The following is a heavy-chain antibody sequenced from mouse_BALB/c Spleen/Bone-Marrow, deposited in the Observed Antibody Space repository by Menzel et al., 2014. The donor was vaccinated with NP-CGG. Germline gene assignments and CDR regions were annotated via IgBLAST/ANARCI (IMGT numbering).Heavy chain of an antibody. CDR1: GYSFTGYT. D-gene: IGHD2-2*01. Sequence: VQLKESGPELVKPGASMKTSCKASGYSFTGYTMNWVKQSHGKNLEWIGLINPYNGGTSYNQKFKGKATLTVDKSSSTAYMELLSLTSEDSAVYYCARRGYGYDDYFDYWGQGTTLTVSS. J-gene: IGHJ2*01. CDR2: INPYNGGT. CDR3: ARRGYGYDDYFDY. V-gene: IGHV1-18*01.